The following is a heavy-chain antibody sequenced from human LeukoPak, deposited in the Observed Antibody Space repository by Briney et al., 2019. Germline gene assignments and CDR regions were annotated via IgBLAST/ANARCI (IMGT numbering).Heavy chain of an antibody. CDR2: IYSGGST. V-gene: IGHV3-66*01. J-gene: IGHJ4*02. Sequence: GGSLRLSCAASGLTVSRNYMNWVRQAPGKGLEWVSVIYSGGSTYYADSVKGRFTISRDNSKNTLYLQMNSLRADDTAVYYCARGVYSSGYICHFFDYWGQGTLVTVSS. D-gene: IGHD6-19*01. CDR1: GLTVSRNY. CDR3: ARGVYSSGYICHFFDY.